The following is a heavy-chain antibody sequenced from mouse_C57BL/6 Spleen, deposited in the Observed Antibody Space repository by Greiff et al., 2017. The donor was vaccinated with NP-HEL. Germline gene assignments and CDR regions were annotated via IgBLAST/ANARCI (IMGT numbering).Heavy chain of an antibody. Sequence: EVKLVESGGGLVKPGGSLKLSCAASGFTFSSYTMSWVRQTPGKRLEWVATISGGGGNTYYPDSVKGRFTISRDNAKNTLYLQMSSLRSEDTALYYCARHETTGDPWFAYRGQGTLVTVSA. D-gene: IGHD4-1*02. CDR3: ARHETTGDPWFAY. J-gene: IGHJ3*01. CDR1: GFTFSSYT. CDR2: ISGGGGNT. V-gene: IGHV5-9*01.